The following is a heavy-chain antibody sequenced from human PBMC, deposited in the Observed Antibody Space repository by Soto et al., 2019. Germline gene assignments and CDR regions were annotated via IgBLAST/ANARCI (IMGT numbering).Heavy chain of an antibody. Sequence: QVQLVQSGAEVKKPGASVKVSCTASGYTYFSYGISWVRQAPGQGLEWLGWISAFNAKTNYAPKFQARVILTTDASTSTAYMELRGLRSDDTAVYFCARDAIAGAGAFDYWGQGALVIVSS. D-gene: IGHD6-19*01. V-gene: IGHV1-18*04. CDR2: ISAFNAKT. CDR1: GYTYFSYG. CDR3: ARDAIAGAGAFDY. J-gene: IGHJ4*02.